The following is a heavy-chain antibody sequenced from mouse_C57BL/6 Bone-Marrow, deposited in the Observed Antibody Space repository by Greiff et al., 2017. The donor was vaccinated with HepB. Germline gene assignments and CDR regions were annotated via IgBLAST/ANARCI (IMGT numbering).Heavy chain of an antibody. V-gene: IGHV1-63*01. CDR1: GYTFTNYW. D-gene: IGHD2-4*01. CDR3: ARGGRDYGRFAY. J-gene: IGHJ3*01. Sequence: LVESGAELVRPGTSVKMSCKASGYTFTNYWIGWAKQRPGHGLEWIGDIYPGGGYTNYNEKFKGKATLTADKSSRTAYMQFSSLTSEDSAIYYCARGGRDYGRFAYWGQGTLVTVSA. CDR2: IYPGGGYT.